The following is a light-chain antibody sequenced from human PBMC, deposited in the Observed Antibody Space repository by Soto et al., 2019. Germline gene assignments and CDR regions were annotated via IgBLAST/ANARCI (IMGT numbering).Light chain of an antibody. J-gene: IGKJ4*01. V-gene: IGKV1-5*01. CDR1: QSISSW. Sequence: DIQMTQSPSTLSASVRDRVTITCRASQSISSWLAWYQQKLGKAPKLLIYDASSLESGVPSRFSGSGSGTEFTLTISSLQPDDFATYYCQQYSTSSTFGGGTKVEIK. CDR3: QQYSTSST. CDR2: DAS.